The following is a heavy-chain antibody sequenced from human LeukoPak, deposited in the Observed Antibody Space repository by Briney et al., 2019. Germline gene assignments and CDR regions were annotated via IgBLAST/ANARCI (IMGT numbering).Heavy chain of an antibody. CDR1: GGSISSYY. CDR3: ARTYSTSLVFDY. D-gene: IGHD6-6*01. J-gene: IGHJ4*02. CDR2: IYTSGST. Sequence: SETLSLTCTVSGGSISSYYWSWIRQPAGKGLEWIGRIYTSGSTNYNPSLKSRVTTSVDTSKNQFSLKLSSVTAADTAFYYCARTYSTSLVFDYWGQGILVTVSS. V-gene: IGHV4-4*07.